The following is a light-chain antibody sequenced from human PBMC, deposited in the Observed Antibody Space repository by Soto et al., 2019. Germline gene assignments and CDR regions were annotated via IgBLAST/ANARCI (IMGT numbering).Light chain of an antibody. CDR1: NSDVGAYNY. CDR3: SSYTSSSLYV. CDR2: DVN. V-gene: IGLV2-14*01. J-gene: IGLJ1*01. Sequence: QSALTQPASVSGSPGQSITISCTGTNSDVGAYNYVSWYQQHPDKAPKLMIYDVNNRPSGVSNRFSGSKSGNTASLTISGLQAEDEADYYCSSYTSSSLYVFGTGTKVTVL.